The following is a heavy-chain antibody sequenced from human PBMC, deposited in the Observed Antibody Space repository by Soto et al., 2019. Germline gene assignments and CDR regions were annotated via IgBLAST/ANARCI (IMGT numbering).Heavy chain of an antibody. CDR3: AREVAADGTFREDVFDI. CDR1: GGTFSNHA. J-gene: IGHJ3*02. D-gene: IGHD6-13*01. V-gene: IGHV1-69*12. Sequence: QVHLVQSGAEVKKPGSSVKVSCKAPGGTFSNHAINWVRQAPGQGLEWMGRIIPIFTTTNYAQKFQGRVRMTADASTTTAYMELSSLKHDDTAVYYCAREVAADGTFREDVFDIWGQGTLVTVSS. CDR2: IIPIFTTT.